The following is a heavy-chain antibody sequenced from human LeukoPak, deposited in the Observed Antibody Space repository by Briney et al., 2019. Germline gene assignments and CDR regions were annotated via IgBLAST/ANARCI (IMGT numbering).Heavy chain of an antibody. Sequence: GGSLRLSCAASGFIVSSNYMSWVRQAPGKGLEWVSVISSGGNTYYADSVKGRFTISRDNSKDTVFLQMNSLRAEDTAVYYCAREVRGYYFDYWGQGTLVTVSS. V-gene: IGHV3-53*01. D-gene: IGHD3-22*01. CDR2: ISSGGNT. J-gene: IGHJ4*02. CDR3: AREVRGYYFDY. CDR1: GFIVSSNY.